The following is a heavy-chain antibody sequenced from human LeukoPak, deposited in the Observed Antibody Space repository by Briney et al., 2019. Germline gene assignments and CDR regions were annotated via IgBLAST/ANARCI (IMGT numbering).Heavy chain of an antibody. Sequence: SETLSLTCTVSGGYISRYYWSRIRQPPGKGLEWDGYIYDSGSTKYSPSLQSRVTMSVDTSRNQFSLKLSSVTAADTAVYYCARYGGGVLWYFDYWGQGTPVTVSS. CDR3: ARYGGGVLWYFDY. CDR1: GGYISRYY. CDR2: IYDSGST. J-gene: IGHJ4*02. D-gene: IGHD3-10*01. V-gene: IGHV4-59*08.